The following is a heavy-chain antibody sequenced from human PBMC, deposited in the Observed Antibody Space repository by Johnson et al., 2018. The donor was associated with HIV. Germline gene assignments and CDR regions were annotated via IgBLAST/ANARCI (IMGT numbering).Heavy chain of an antibody. CDR3: AKGSGWYSAFDI. D-gene: IGHD6-19*01. V-gene: IGHV3-30*18. Sequence: QMQLVESGGGVVQTGTSLRLSCAASGFTFNTYGMHWVRQAPGKGLEWVALMSHDGSNKYYTDPVKGRFTISRDNSKNALYLQMHNLTTEDTAIYYCAKGSGWYSAFDIWGQGTMVTVSS. CDR2: MSHDGSNK. CDR1: GFTFNTYG. J-gene: IGHJ3*02.